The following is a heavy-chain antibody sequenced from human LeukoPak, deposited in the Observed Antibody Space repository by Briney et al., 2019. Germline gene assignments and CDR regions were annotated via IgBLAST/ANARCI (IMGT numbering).Heavy chain of an antibody. Sequence: GESLKISCRVSGYSFTNYWIGWVRQMPGKGLEWMGIIYPGDSDTRYSPSFQGRVTISANKSISTAYLQWSSLKASDTAMYYCARLRDGYNYGLVDYWGQGTLVTVSS. CDR3: ARLRDGYNYGLVDY. D-gene: IGHD5-24*01. CDR2: IYPGDSDT. J-gene: IGHJ4*02. V-gene: IGHV5-51*01. CDR1: GYSFTNYW.